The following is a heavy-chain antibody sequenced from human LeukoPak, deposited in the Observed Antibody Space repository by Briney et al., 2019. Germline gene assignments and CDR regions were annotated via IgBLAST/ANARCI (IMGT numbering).Heavy chain of an antibody. CDR1: GGSISSSSYY. CDR2: IYYSGST. D-gene: IGHD3-22*01. CDR3: ARGRDSRGYQFKGFDY. V-gene: IGHV4-39*01. Sequence: SETLSLTCTVSGGSISSSSYYWGWIRQPPGKGLEWIGSIYYSGSTYYNPSLKSRVTISVDTSKNQFSLRLSSVTAADTAVYYCARGRDSRGYQFKGFDYWGQGTLVTVSS. J-gene: IGHJ4*02.